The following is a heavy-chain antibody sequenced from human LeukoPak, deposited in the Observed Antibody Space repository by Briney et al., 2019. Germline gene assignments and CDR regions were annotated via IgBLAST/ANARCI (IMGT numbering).Heavy chain of an antibody. J-gene: IGHJ4*02. V-gene: IGHV3-73*01. CDR2: IRSKANSYAT. D-gene: IGHD3-22*01. CDR3: TRLLDSSGYYYVSYYFDY. CDR1: GFTFSGSA. Sequence: GGSLRLSCAASGFTFSGSAMHWVRQASGKGLEWVGRIRSKANSYATAYAASVKGRFTISRDDSKNTAYLQMNSLKTEDTAVYYCTRLLDSSGYYYVSYYFDYWGQGTLVTVSS.